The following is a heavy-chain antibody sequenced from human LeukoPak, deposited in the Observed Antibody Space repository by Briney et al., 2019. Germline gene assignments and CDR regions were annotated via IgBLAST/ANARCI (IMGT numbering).Heavy chain of an antibody. CDR1: GGSFSGYY. V-gene: IGHV4-34*01. Sequence: SETLSLTCAVYGGSFSGYYWSWIRQPPGKGLEWIGEINHSGSTNYNPSLKSRVTISVDTSKNQFSLKLSSETAADTAVYYCARRLMVRGVKFSIDYWGQGTLVTVSS. J-gene: IGHJ4*02. CDR2: INHSGST. D-gene: IGHD3-10*01. CDR3: ARRLMVRGVKFSIDY.